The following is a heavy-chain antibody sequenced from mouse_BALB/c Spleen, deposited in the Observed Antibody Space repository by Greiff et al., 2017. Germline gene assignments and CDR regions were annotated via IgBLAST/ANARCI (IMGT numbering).Heavy chain of an antibody. CDR2: IYPGGGYT. V-gene: IGHV1-63*02. CDR1: GYTFTNYW. D-gene: IGHD1-1*01. CDR3: ERGGSSSWYFDV. Sequence: QVHVKQSGAELVRPGTSVKISCKASGYTFTNYWLGWVKQRPGHGLAWIGDIYPGGGYTNYNEKFKCKATLTADTSSSTAYMQLSSLTSENSAVYFCERGGSSSWYFDVWGAGTTVTVSS. J-gene: IGHJ1*01.